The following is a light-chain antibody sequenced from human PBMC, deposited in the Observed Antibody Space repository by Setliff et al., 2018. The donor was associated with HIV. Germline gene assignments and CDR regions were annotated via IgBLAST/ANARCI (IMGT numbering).Light chain of an antibody. CDR1: SNDFGSYDY. CDR2: EVS. V-gene: IGLV2-14*01. J-gene: IGLJ1*01. Sequence: ALDQHASVSGSPGQSITISCTGTSNDFGSYDYVSWYQHQPGKVPKLMIYEVSNRPSGVSDRFSGSKSGNTASLTISGLQTEDEADYYCSSFTSSSSDGFGTGTKVTVL. CDR3: SSFTSSSSDG.